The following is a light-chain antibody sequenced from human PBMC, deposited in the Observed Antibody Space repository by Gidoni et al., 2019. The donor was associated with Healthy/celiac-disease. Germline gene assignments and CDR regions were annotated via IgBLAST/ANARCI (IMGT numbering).Light chain of an antibody. Sequence: DIVMTQSPLSLRVTPGEPASISCRSSQSLLHSNGYNYLDWYLQKPGQSPQLLIYLGSNRASGVPDRFSGSGSGTDFTLKISRVEAEDVGVYYCMQALQTPYTFXQXTKLEIK. CDR1: QSLLHSNGYNY. CDR2: LGS. CDR3: MQALQTPYT. J-gene: IGKJ2*01. V-gene: IGKV2-28*01.